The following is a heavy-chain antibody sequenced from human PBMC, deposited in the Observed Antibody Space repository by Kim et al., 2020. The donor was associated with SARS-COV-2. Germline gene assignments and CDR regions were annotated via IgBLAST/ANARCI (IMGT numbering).Heavy chain of an antibody. CDR2: IKPDGSDK. J-gene: IGHJ6*02. CDR3: ARDLNWDGP. CDR1: GFTFSTYW. D-gene: IGHD1-26*01. Sequence: GGSLRLSCAASGFTFSTYWMTWVRQAPGKGLEFVANIKPDGSDKYYVDSVKGRFTISRDNGKNSLFLQMNSLTAEDTAVYYCARDLNWDGPWGQGTSVTVSS. V-gene: IGHV3-7*03.